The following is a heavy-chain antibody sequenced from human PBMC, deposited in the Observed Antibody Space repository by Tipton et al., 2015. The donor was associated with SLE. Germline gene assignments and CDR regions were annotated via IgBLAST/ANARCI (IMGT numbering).Heavy chain of an antibody. J-gene: IGHJ6*03. CDR1: GFTFSSYA. CDR2: ISGSGGSK. CDR3: ARGEEEHRGYYYYYMDV. Sequence: SLRLSCAVSGFTFSSYAMSWVRQAPGKGLEWVAGISGSGGSKYYADSVKGRFIISRDNSKNTLYLQMNSLRAEATAVYYCARGEEEHRGYYYYYMDVGGKGTTVTVSS. D-gene: IGHD1-14*01. V-gene: IGHV3-23*01.